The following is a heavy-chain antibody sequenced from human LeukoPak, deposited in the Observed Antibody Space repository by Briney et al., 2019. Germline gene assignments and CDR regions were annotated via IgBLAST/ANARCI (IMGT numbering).Heavy chain of an antibody. CDR2: ISAYNGNT. D-gene: IGHD6-13*01. V-gene: IGHV1-18*03. J-gene: IGHJ4*02. Sequence: ASVKVSCKASGYTFTSYDISWVRQAPGQGLEWMGWISAYNGNTNYAQKLQGRVTMTTDTSTSTAYMELRSLRSDDMAVYYCARGLRYSSSWYYFDYWGQGTLVTVSS. CDR3: ARGLRYSSSWYYFDY. CDR1: GYTFTSYD.